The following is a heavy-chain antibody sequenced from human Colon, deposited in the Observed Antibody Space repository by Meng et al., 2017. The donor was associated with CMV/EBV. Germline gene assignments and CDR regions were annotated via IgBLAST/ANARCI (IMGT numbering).Heavy chain of an antibody. CDR2: IYSNGRI. CDR1: GGSISGHY. J-gene: IGHJ1*01. D-gene: IGHD3-10*01. V-gene: IGHV4-4*07. Sequence: QGQLQESGPGLVTPSETLSLTCTVSGGSISGHYWTWIRRPAGEGLQWLGRIYSNGRIDENYSLRSRVTISVDTSKNQLSLRLTSVTAADTAVYYCGRAGARGVPIDVWGRGTLVTVSS. CDR3: GRAGARGVPIDV.